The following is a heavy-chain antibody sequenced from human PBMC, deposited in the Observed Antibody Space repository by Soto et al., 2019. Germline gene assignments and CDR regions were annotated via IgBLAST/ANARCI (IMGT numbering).Heavy chain of an antibody. D-gene: IGHD5-12*01. J-gene: IGHJ4*02. CDR3: AKFKGRYSGYDYQCGGSCYHGRATQDDY. CDR2: INPNSGGT. V-gene: IGHV1-2*04. Sequence: ASVKVSCKASGYTFTGYYMHWVRQAPGQGLEWMGWINPNSGGTNYAQKFQGWVTMTRDTSISTAYMELNSLRAEDTAVYYCAKFKGRYSGYDYQCGGSCYHGRATQDDYWGQGTLVTVSS. CDR1: GYTFTGYY.